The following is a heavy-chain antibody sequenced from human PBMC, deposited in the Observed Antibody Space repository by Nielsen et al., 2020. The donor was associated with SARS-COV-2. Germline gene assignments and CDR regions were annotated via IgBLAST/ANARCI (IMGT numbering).Heavy chain of an antibody. D-gene: IGHD3-9*01. CDR2: ISGTTTYI. CDR1: GFTFSGYD. V-gene: IGHV3-21*01. CDR3: ARGLQYFEAYYFDY. Sequence: GESLKISCAASGFTFSGYDMNWVRQAPGQGLEWVASISGTTTYIYYADSLKGRFTISRDNVNNLLFLQMNSLRAEDTALYYCARGLQYFEAYYFDYWRKKKLVHVSS. J-gene: IGHJ4*02.